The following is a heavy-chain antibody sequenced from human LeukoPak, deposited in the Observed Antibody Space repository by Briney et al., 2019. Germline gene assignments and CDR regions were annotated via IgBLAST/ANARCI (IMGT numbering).Heavy chain of an antibody. Sequence: GGSLRLSCAASGFTFSSYGMHWVRQAPGKGLEWVAVISYDGSNKYYADSVKGRFTISRDNSKNTLYLQMNSLRAEDTAVYYCARDAPIDYWGQGTLVTVSS. J-gene: IGHJ4*02. D-gene: IGHD1-26*01. CDR2: ISYDGSNK. CDR1: GFTFSSYG. V-gene: IGHV3-30*03. CDR3: ARDAPIDY.